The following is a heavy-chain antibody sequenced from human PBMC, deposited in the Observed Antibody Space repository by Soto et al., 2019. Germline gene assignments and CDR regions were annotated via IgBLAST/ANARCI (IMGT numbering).Heavy chain of an antibody. V-gene: IGHV1-69*02. CDR1: GGTFSSYT. CDR2: IIPILGIA. D-gene: IGHD5-18*01. J-gene: IGHJ4*02. Sequence: GASVKVSCKASGGTFSSYTISWVRQAPGQGLEWMGRIIPILGIANYAQKFQGRVTITADKSTSTAYMELSSLRSEDTAVYYCARGKVADTAMVMGLDYWGQGTLVPVSS. CDR3: ARGKVADTAMVMGLDY.